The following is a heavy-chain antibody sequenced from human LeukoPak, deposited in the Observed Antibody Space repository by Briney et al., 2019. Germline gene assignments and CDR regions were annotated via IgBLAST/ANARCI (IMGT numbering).Heavy chain of an antibody. D-gene: IGHD6-6*01. V-gene: IGHV1-69*13. CDR2: IIPIFGTA. CDR3: ARDGGYSSSSVY. J-gene: IGHJ4*02. Sequence: SVKVSCKASGYIFTSYGISWVRQAPGQGLEWMGGIIPIFGTANYAQKFQGRVTITADESTSTAYMELSSLRSEDTAVYYCARDGGYSSSSVYWGQGTLVTVSS. CDR1: GYIFTSYG.